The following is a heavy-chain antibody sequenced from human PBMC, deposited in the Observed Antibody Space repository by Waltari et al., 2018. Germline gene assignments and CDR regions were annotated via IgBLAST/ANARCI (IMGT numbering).Heavy chain of an antibody. CDR3: VTDVSGWYVN. CDR1: GFNLSTYW. CDR2: RKQDGSAK. V-gene: IGHV3-7*01. D-gene: IGHD6-19*01. J-gene: IGHJ4*02. Sequence: EVQLVESGGGLVQPGGSLRLSCSASGFNLSTYWMTWVRQAPGRGREWVANRKQDGSAKYYVDSVRGRSTISRDNANNSLFLQINSLRDDDTAVYYCVTDVSGWYVNWGQGTSVTVSS.